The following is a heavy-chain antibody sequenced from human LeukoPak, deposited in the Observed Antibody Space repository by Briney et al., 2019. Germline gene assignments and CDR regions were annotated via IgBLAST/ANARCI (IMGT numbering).Heavy chain of an antibody. Sequence: GGSLRLSCAASGFTFSSYAMSWVRQAPGKGLEWVSAISGSGGSTYYADSVKGRFTISRDNSKNTLYLQINSLRAEDTAVYYCAKDPLGSRPVNWFDPWGQGTLVTVSS. CDR1: GFTFSSYA. CDR2: ISGSGGST. V-gene: IGHV3-23*01. CDR3: AKDPLGSRPVNWFDP. D-gene: IGHD3-10*01. J-gene: IGHJ5*02.